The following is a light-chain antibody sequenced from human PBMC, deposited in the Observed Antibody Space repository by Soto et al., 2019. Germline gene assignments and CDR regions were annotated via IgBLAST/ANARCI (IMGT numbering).Light chain of an antibody. CDR3: AAWDDSLSVL. Sequence: SELTQPASECGTPGQRDNLKCYGRSSNIGSNYVYWYQQLPGTAPKLLIYRNNQRPSGVPDRFSGSKSGTSASLAISGLRSEYEADYYCAAWDDSLSVLFGTGTKVTVL. CDR1: SSNIGSNY. J-gene: IGLJ1*01. V-gene: IGLV1-47*01. CDR2: RNN.